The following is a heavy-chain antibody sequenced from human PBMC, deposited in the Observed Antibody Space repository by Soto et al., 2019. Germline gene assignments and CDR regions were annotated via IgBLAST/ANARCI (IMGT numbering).Heavy chain of an antibody. CDR2: IYYSGST. CDR1: GGSVSSGSYY. V-gene: IGHV4-61*01. J-gene: IGHJ6*02. Sequence: SETLSLTCTVSGGSVSSGSYYWSWIRQPPGKGLEWIGYIYYSGSTNYNPSLKSRVTISVDTSKNQFSLKLSSVTAADTAVYYCARGSITIFGVVIPDYYYGMDVWGQGTTVTVSS. D-gene: IGHD3-3*01. CDR3: ARGSITIFGVVIPDYYYGMDV.